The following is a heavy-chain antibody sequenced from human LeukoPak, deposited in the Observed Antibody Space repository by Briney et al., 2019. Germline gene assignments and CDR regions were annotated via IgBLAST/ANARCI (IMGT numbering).Heavy chain of an antibody. CDR3: AREGSSGWPFGDY. Sequence: GGSLRLSCAASGFTFSSYSVNWVRQAPGKGLEWVSSISSSSSYIYYADSVKGRFTISRDNAKNSLYLQMNSLRAEDTAVYYCAREGSSGWPFGDYWGQGTLVTVSS. D-gene: IGHD6-19*01. CDR1: GFTFSSYS. V-gene: IGHV3-21*01. CDR2: ISSSSSYI. J-gene: IGHJ4*02.